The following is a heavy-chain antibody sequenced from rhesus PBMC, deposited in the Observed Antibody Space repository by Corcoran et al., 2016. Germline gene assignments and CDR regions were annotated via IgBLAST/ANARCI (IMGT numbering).Heavy chain of an antibody. V-gene: IGHV4-80*01. Sequence: QVQLQESGPGLVKPSETLSLTCAVSGGSFSTYWWSCIRQPPGKGPEWIGVINGKNGRTSSKPPRKGRGPLSKAASKNQFSRNLSSMTAADTAGYYCATVKGGVQRGQLDYWGQGVLVTVSS. D-gene: IGHD6-31*01. CDR3: ATVKGGVQRGQLDY. CDR1: GGSFSTYW. J-gene: IGHJ4*01. CDR2: INGKNGRT.